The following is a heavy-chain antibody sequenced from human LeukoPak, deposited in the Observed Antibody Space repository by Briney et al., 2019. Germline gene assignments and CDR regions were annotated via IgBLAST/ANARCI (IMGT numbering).Heavy chain of an antibody. CDR1: GGTFSIYA. CDR2: IIPIFGTA. Sequence: SVRVSFKASGGTFSIYAISWVRQAPGQGVEWMGGIIPIFGTANYAQKFQGRVTITADESTSTAYMELSSLRSEDTAVYYCARESSDSSGSWFDPWGQGTLVTVSS. CDR3: ARESSDSSGSWFDP. D-gene: IGHD3-22*01. V-gene: IGHV1-69*01. J-gene: IGHJ5*02.